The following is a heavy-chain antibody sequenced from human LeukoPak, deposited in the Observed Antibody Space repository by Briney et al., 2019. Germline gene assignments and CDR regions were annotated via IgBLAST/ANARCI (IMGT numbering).Heavy chain of an antibody. Sequence: PGGSLRLSCAASGFTFSSYSMNWVRQAPGKGLEWVSYISSSSSTIYYADSVKGRFTISRDNAKNSLYLQMNSLRAEDTAVYYCARDSMITFGGVIVIGRNDAFDIWGQGTMVTVSS. CDR2: ISSSSSTI. CDR3: ARDSMITFGGVIVIGRNDAFDI. CDR1: GFTFSSYS. J-gene: IGHJ3*02. V-gene: IGHV3-48*01. D-gene: IGHD3-16*02.